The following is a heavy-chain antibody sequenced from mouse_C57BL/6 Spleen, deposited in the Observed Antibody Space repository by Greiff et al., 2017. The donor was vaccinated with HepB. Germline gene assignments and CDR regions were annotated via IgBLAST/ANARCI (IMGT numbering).Heavy chain of an antibody. Sequence: EVKVVESGGGLVQPGGSLKLSCAASGFTFSDYYMYWVRQTPEKRLEWVAYISNGGGSTYYPDTVKGRFTISRDNAKNTLYLQMSRLKSEDTAMYYCARSLLRYFDVWGTGTTVTVSS. CDR2: ISNGGGST. CDR1: GFTFSDYY. V-gene: IGHV5-12*01. CDR3: ARSLLRYFDV. J-gene: IGHJ1*03. D-gene: IGHD2-1*01.